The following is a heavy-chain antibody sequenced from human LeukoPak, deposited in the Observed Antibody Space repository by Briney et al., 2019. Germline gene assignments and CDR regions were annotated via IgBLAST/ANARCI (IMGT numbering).Heavy chain of an antibody. J-gene: IGHJ3*02. CDR3: AREVASTVTTFDAFDI. D-gene: IGHD4-17*01. V-gene: IGHV3-7*01. Sequence: GGSLRLSCAASGFTFSDFWVEWFRQAPGKGLEWVANINKDGSDKYYMDSVTGRFSISRDNAKNSLSLQMNSLRVDDTAVYYCAREVASTVTTFDAFDIWGQGTMVTVSS. CDR2: INKDGSDK. CDR1: GFTFSDFW.